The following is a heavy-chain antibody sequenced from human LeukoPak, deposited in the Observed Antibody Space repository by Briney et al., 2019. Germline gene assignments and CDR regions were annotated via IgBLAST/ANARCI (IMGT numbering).Heavy chain of an antibody. V-gene: IGHV3-23*01. D-gene: IGHD2-21*02. J-gene: IGHJ4*02. CDR3: AKGGVTARFDY. Sequence: GGSLRLSCAASGFTFSSYAMSWVRQAPGKGLEWVSSISVGGGSSAYYAASVKGRFTISRDNSKNTLCLQMNSLRAEDMAVYYCAKGGVTARFDYWGQGTLVTVSS. CDR2: ISVGGGSSA. CDR1: GFTFSSYA.